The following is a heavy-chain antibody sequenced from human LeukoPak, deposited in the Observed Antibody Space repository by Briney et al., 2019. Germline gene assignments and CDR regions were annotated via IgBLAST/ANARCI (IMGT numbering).Heavy chain of an antibody. CDR2: ISAYNGNT. CDR3: ARGAGDFWSGYYDAFDI. CDR1: GYTFTSYG. D-gene: IGHD3-3*01. J-gene: IGHJ3*02. Sequence: GASVKVSCKASGYTFTSYGISWVRQAPGQGLEWMGWISAYNGNTNYAQKLQGRVTMTTDTSTSTAYMELRSLRSDDTAVYYCARGAGDFWSGYYDAFDIWGRGTMVTVSS. V-gene: IGHV1-18*01.